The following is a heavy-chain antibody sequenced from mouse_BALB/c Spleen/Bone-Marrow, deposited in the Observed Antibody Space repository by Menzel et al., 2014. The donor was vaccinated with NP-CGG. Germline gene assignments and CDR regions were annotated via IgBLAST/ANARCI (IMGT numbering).Heavy chain of an antibody. Sequence: EVKLMESGGGLVQPGGSLKLSCAASGFDFSRYWMTWVRQAPRKGLEWIGEINPASSTINYTPSLKDKFIISRDNAKNTLYLQMSKVRSEDTALYYCAKNYYYGYVAYWGQGTLVTVSA. CDR2: INPASSTI. CDR1: GFDFSRYW. D-gene: IGHD1-2*01. J-gene: IGHJ3*01. CDR3: AKNYYYGYVAY. V-gene: IGHV4-1*02.